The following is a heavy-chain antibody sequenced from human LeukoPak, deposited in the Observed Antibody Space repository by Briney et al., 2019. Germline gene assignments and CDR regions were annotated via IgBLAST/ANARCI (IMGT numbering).Heavy chain of an antibody. J-gene: IGHJ4*02. CDR3: ARYSYDLGNFCPFDF. CDR1: GGSLSSGTFY. V-gene: IGHV4-61*01. CDR2: FYYTGST. D-gene: IGHD3-10*01. Sequence: KSSETLSLTCTVSGGSLSSGTFYWSWIRQPPGKGLEWIGYFYYTGSTHYNPSLKSRVTISADTSRNQLSLKLSSVTAADTAVYYCARYSYDLGNFCPFDFWGQGTLVTVSS.